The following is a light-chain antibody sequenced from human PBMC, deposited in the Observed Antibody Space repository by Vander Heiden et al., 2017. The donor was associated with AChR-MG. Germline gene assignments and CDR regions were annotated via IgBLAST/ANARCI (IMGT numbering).Light chain of an antibody. CDR2: AAS. CDR3: LQTISFPFT. V-gene: IGKV1-12*01. CDR1: EYIGEY. J-gene: IGKJ3*01. Sequence: DIQMTQSPSSVSAYVGDRVTITCRASEYIGEYLTWYQQKPGKAPKVVMYAASRLQSGVPSRFNGSGSEKEFSLTISSLQPEDFATYSCLQTISFPFTFGPGTKVDFK.